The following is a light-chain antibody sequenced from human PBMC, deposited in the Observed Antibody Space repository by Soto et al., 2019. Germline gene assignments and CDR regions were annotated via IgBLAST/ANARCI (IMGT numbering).Light chain of an antibody. CDR2: EVT. J-gene: IGLJ2*01. V-gene: IGLV2-14*01. CDR3: STYSNLPPHVI. Sequence: QSALTQPASVSGSPGQSITISCTGTNNDIGSYDYGSRYQHHPDTVHKLIIFEVTYRFSGVSGRFSASKSANTASLTTSGLQTEDEAVYYCSTYSNLPPHVIFGEGTKPTV. CDR1: NNDIGSYDY.